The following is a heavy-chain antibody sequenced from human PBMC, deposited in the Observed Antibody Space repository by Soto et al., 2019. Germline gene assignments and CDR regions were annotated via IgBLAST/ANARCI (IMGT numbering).Heavy chain of an antibody. V-gene: IGHV4-31*03. CDR3: ARVTYYYDSSGYNFDY. CDR1: CGSISSGGYY. J-gene: IGHJ4*02. CDR2: IYYSGST. Sequence: TSETLSLTCTVSCGSISSGGYYWSWIRQHPGKGLEWIGYIYYSGSTYYNPSLKSRVTISVDTSKNQFSLKLSSVTAADTAVYYCARVTYYYDSSGYNFDYWGQGTLVTVSS. D-gene: IGHD3-22*01.